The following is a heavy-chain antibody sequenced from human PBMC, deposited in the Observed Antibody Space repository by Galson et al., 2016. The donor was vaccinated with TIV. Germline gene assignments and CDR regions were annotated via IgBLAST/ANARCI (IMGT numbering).Heavy chain of an antibody. CDR3: ARHDVPSTFDYLYYYLDV. CDR1: GYTFGDYY. CDR2: INPNNGGT. J-gene: IGHJ6*03. V-gene: IGHV1-2*02. Sequence: SVKVSCKASGYTFGDYYMHWVRQAPGQGLEWMGWINPNNGGTNYAQKFQGRVTMTRDPSISSIYMELSRLRCDDTAVYYCARHDVPSTFDYLYYYLDVWGKGTTVTVSS. D-gene: IGHD3-3*01.